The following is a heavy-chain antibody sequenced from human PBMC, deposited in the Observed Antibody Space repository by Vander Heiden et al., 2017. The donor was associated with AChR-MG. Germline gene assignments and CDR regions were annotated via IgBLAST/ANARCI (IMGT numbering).Heavy chain of an antibody. CDR3: ARHRYGRFGYSYMDV. J-gene: IGHJ6*03. D-gene: IGHD5-18*01. CDR2: IYPDDSDT. CDR1: GSIFTNYW. V-gene: IGHV5-51*01. Sequence: EEQLVQSGAEVKKPGESLKISCKGSGSIFTNYWIGCVRQMPGKGLEWMGIIYPDDSDTKYSPSFQGRVTISADKSISTAYLQWSSLKASDTAIYFCARHRYGRFGYSYMDVWGKGTTGTVSS.